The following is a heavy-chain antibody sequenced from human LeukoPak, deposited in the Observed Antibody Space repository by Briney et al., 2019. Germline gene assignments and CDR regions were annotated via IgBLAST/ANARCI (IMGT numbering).Heavy chain of an antibody. Sequence: GGSLRLSCAASGFTVSSYYMSWVRQAPGKGLEFVSAISSNGADTYYADSVRGRFTISRDNSKNTLYLQMTSLRTEDTALYYCVKEIAFYDYWGQGTLVTVSS. V-gene: IGHV3-64D*06. D-gene: IGHD2/OR15-2a*01. J-gene: IGHJ4*02. CDR2: ISSNGADT. CDR1: GFTVSSYY. CDR3: VKEIAFYDY.